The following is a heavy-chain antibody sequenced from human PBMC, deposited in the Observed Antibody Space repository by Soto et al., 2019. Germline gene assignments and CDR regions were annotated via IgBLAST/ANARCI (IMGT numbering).Heavy chain of an antibody. J-gene: IGHJ6*02. CDR3: ARDRSHISGWYYYGMDV. Sequence: SQTLSLTCAISGDSVSSNSAAWNWIRQSPSRGLEWLGRTYYRSKWYNDYAVSVKSRITINPDTSKNQFFLQLNPVTPEDTAVYYCARDRSHISGWYYYGMDVWGQGTTVTVSS. CDR1: GDSVSSNSAA. D-gene: IGHD6-19*01. V-gene: IGHV6-1*01. CDR2: TYYRSKWYN.